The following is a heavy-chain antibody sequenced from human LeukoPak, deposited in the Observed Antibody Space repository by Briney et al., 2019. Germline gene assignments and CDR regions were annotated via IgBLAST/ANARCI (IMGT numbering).Heavy chain of an antibody. CDR2: IFYSGST. CDR1: GGSIFSTDW. V-gene: IGHV4-4*02. J-gene: IGHJ4*02. CDR3: ARFTMVRGVDY. D-gene: IGHD3-10*01. Sequence: PSETLSLTCAVSGGSIFSTDWWSWVRQPPGKGLEWIGQIFYSGSTSYNPSLKSRVTISVDTSKNQFSLKLSSVTAADTAVYYCARFTMVRGVDYWGQGTLVTVSS.